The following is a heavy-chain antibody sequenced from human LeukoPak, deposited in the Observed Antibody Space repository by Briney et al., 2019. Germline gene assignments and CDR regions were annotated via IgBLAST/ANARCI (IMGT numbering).Heavy chain of an antibody. V-gene: IGHV3-21*01. J-gene: IGHJ4*02. CDR2: ISTTSGNI. CDR1: GFTFSSYS. CDR3: ARRAPSHDFDD. Sequence: GGSLRLSCAASGFTFSSYSMSWVRQAPGKGLEWVAAISTTSGNIYYADSVKGRFTISRDNAKNSLYLQMNSLRVEDTALYYCARRAPSHDFDDWGQGTLVTVSS.